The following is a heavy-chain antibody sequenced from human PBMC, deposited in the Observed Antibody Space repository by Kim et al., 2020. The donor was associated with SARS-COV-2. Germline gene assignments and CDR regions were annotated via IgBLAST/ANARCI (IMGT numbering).Heavy chain of an antibody. D-gene: IGHD3-22*01. J-gene: IGHJ2*01. CDR2: IKSDGSSA. CDR3: ARGYSDSRGYYLYWYFDL. V-gene: IGHV3-74*01. CDR1: GFTFSNYW. Sequence: GGSLRLSCAASGFTFSNYWMHWVRQAPGKGLVWVSRIKSDGSSATYADSVKGRFTISRDNAKSTLFLQMNSLRAEDTAVYYCARGYSDSRGYYLYWYFDL.